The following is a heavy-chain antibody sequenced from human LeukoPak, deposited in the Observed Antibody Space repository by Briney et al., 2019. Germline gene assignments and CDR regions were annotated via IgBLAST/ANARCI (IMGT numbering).Heavy chain of an antibody. CDR3: ARDYSGSGSYSAYDI. Sequence: GGSLRLSCAASGFTVSSNYMTRVRQAPGKGLERVSVIYSVGLTYYADSVKGRFTISRDNSRNTLYLQMNSLRAEDTAVYYCARDYSGSGSYSAYDIWGQGTVVTVSS. V-gene: IGHV3-53*01. D-gene: IGHD3-10*01. J-gene: IGHJ3*02. CDR2: IYSVGLT. CDR1: GFTVSSNY.